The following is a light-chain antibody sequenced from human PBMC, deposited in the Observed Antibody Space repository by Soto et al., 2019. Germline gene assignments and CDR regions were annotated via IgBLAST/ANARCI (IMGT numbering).Light chain of an antibody. CDR3: AAWDDSLNGLV. CDR1: SSNIGRNT. J-gene: IGLJ1*01. Sequence: QSVLTQPPSASGTPGQRVTISCSGSSSNIGRNTVDWYQHLPGTAPKLLIYSNDQRPSGVPDRFSGSKSGTSASLAISGLQSEDEADYSCAAWDDSLNGLVFGTGTKVTVL. V-gene: IGLV1-44*01. CDR2: SND.